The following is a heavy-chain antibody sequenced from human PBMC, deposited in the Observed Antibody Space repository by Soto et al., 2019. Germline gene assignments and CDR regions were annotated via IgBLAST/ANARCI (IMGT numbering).Heavy chain of an antibody. D-gene: IGHD2-15*01. CDR3: ARDGSEGYCSGGSCSPATFDY. CDR1: GFTFSSYG. J-gene: IGHJ4*02. Sequence: GGSLRLSCAASGFTFSSYGMHWVRQAPGKGLEWVAVIWYDGSNKYYADSVKGRFTISRDNSKNTLYLQMNSLRAEDTAVYYCARDGSEGYCSGGSCSPATFDYWGQGTLVTVSS. CDR2: IWYDGSNK. V-gene: IGHV3-33*01.